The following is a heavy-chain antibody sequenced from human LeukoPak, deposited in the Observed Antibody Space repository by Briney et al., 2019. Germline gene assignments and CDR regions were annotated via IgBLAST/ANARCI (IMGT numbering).Heavy chain of an antibody. CDR1: GFSLSNNA. V-gene: IGHV3-23*01. J-gene: IGHJ4*02. CDR2: ISESDKAT. CDR3: ARGARYSYFDY. Sequence: HPGGSLRLSCAASGFSLSNNAMSWVRQAPGKGLEWVSTISESDKATYYADSVKGRFTISGDISKNTLFLQMNSLRVEDTAVYYCARGARYSYFDYRGQGTLVTVSS. D-gene: IGHD1-1*01.